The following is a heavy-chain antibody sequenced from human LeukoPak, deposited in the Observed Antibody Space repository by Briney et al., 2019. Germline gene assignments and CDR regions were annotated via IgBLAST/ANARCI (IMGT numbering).Heavy chain of an antibody. CDR2: IYYSGST. CDR3: ARLELVAVAGTLDYFDY. Sequence: SETLSLTCTVSGVSISSSSYYWGWIRQPPGKGLEWIGSIYYSGSTYYNPSLKSRVTISVDTSKNQFSLKLSSVTAADTAVYYCARLELVAVAGTLDYFDYWGQGTLVTVSS. CDR1: GVSISSSSYY. D-gene: IGHD6-19*01. V-gene: IGHV4-39*01. J-gene: IGHJ4*02.